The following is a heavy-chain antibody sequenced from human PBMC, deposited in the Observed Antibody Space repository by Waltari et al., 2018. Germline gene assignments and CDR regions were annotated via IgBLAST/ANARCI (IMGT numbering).Heavy chain of an antibody. D-gene: IGHD1-7*01. V-gene: IGHV1-69*05. Sequence: QVHLVQSGAEVKKPESSVKVSCKASGGTFSSYAISWVRQAPGQGLEWVGGTIPIFGTAKYAQKFQGRVTITKDESTSTAYMELSSLRSEDTAVYYCATYNWNFDAFDIWGQGTMVTVSS. CDR2: TIPIFGTA. CDR1: GGTFSSYA. J-gene: IGHJ3*02. CDR3: ATYNWNFDAFDI.